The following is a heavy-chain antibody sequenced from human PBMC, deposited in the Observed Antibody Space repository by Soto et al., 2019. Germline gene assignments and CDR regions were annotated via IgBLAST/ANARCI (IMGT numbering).Heavy chain of an antibody. D-gene: IGHD3-9*01. V-gene: IGHV3-23*01. Sequence: GGSLRLSCAASGFTFSTYGMSWVRQAPGKGLEWVSAISDSGGSTYYADSVKGRFTISRDNSKNALYLQMNSLRAEDTAVYYCASPPYDILPGYYAHWGPGTLVTVSS. CDR2: ISDSGGST. CDR1: GFTFSTYG. CDR3: ASPPYDILPGYYAH. J-gene: IGHJ4*02.